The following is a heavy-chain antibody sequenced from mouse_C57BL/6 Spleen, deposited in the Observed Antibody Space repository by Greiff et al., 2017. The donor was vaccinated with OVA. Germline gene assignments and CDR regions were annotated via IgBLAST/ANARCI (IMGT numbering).Heavy chain of an antibody. J-gene: IGHJ4*01. Sequence: EVQLQESGGGLVKPGGSLKLSCAASGFTFSSYAMSWVRQTPEKRLEWVATISDGGSYTYYPDNVKGRFTISRDNAKNNLYLQMSHLKSEDTAMYYCARSLYSNYEGAMDYWGQGTSVTVSS. CDR2: ISDGGSYT. D-gene: IGHD2-5*01. V-gene: IGHV5-4*01. CDR1: GFTFSSYA. CDR3: ARSLYSNYEGAMDY.